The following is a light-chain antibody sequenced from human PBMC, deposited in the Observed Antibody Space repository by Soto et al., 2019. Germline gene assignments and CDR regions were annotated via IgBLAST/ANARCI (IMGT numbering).Light chain of an antibody. CDR2: AAS. Sequence: AIRMTQSPSSFSASSGDTFTITCRASQGISSYLAWYQQKPGKAPKLLIYAASTLQSGVPSRFSGSGSGTDFTLTISCLQSEDFATYYCQQYYSYPRTFGQGTKVDIK. CDR1: QGISSY. V-gene: IGKV1-8*01. J-gene: IGKJ1*01. CDR3: QQYYSYPRT.